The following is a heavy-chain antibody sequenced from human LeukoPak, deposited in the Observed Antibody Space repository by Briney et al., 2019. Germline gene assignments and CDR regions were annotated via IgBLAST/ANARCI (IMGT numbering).Heavy chain of an antibody. CDR3: ARRNYYGSGGDY. J-gene: IGHJ4*02. CDR2: IIPIFGTA. Sequence: VASVKVSCKASGGTFSSYAISWVRQAPGQGLEWMGGIIPIFGTANYAQKFQGRVTITADESTSTAYMELSSLRSEDTAVYYCARRNYYGSGGDYWGQGTLVTVSS. V-gene: IGHV1-69*13. D-gene: IGHD3-10*01. CDR1: GGTFSSYA.